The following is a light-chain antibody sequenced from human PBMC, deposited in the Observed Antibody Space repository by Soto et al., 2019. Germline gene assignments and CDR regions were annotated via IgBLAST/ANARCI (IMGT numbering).Light chain of an antibody. CDR2: GAS. J-gene: IGKJ1*01. CDR3: QQSYSTLWT. Sequence: DIQMSQSPSSLSASVGDRVTITCRASQSISKDLNWYQQKPGEAPMLLIYGASILQSGVPSRFSGALSGTDFALTITNLQPEDFATYFCQQSYSTLWTFGLGTKVDI. V-gene: IGKV1-39*01. CDR1: QSISKD.